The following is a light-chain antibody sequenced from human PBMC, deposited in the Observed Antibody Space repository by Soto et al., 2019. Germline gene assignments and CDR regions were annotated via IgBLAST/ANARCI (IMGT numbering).Light chain of an antibody. CDR3: QQYNDWPPYT. J-gene: IGKJ2*01. CDR2: GAS. CDR1: QSVSNN. Sequence: EIVMTQSPATLSVTAGESATLSCRASQSVSNNLAWYQQKPGQAPRLLIYGASTRASGIPARFSGSGSGTEFTLTISSLQSVDFAVYYCQQYNDWPPYTFGQGTKLEIK. V-gene: IGKV3-15*01.